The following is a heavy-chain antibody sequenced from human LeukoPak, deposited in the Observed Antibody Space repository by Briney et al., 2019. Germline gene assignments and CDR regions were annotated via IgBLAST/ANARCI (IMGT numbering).Heavy chain of an antibody. CDR1: GGSISSYY. V-gene: IGHV4-4*07. Sequence: SETLSLTCTVSGGSISSYYWSWIRQPAGKGLEWIGRIYTSGSTNYNPSLKCRVTMSVDTSKNQFSLKLSSVTAADTAVYYCASSYSYPFDAFDIWGQGTMVTVSS. CDR3: ASSYSYPFDAFDI. CDR2: IYTSGST. D-gene: IGHD2-15*01. J-gene: IGHJ3*02.